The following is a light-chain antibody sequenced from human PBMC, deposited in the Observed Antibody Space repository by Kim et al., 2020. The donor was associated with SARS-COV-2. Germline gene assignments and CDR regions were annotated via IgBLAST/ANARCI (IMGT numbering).Light chain of an antibody. CDR3: QVWESSGDHRVV. Sequence: PGKTARSYCGGGSNGSKSGLWYQQMPGQDPVLVISYDSDRPSGSPARLSGSNSGDTATLPISRVEAGDEADYYCQVWESSGDHRVVFGGGTQLTVL. CDR2: YDS. V-gene: IGLV3-21*01. J-gene: IGLJ2*01. CDR1: SNGSKS.